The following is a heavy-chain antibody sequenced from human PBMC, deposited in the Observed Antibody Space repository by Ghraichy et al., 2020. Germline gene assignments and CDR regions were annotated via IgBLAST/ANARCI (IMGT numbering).Heavy chain of an antibody. D-gene: IGHD3-10*01. J-gene: IGHJ4*02. CDR1: GGSISSSNW. CDR2: IYHSGST. CDR3: AVSYGSGSYSPFDY. V-gene: IGHV4-4*03. Sequence: PESLNISCAVSGGSISSSNWWSWVRQPPGKGLEWIGEIYHSGSTNYNPSLKSRVTISVDKSKNQFSLKLSSVTAADTAVYYCAVSYGSGSYSPFDYWGQGTLVTVSS.